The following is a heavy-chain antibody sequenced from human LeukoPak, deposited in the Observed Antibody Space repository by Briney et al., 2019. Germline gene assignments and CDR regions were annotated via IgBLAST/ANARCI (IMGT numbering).Heavy chain of an antibody. CDR3: ARGRYCSGGSCYSGADYYYYYGMDV. Sequence: GSSVKVSCKASVGTFSSYAISWVRQAPGQGLEWMGGIIPIFGTANYAQKFQGRVTITADESTSTAYMELSSLRYEDTAVYYCARGRYCSGGSCYSGADYYYYYGMDVWGKGTTVTVSS. D-gene: IGHD2-15*01. CDR1: VGTFSSYA. V-gene: IGHV1-69*13. CDR2: IIPIFGTA. J-gene: IGHJ6*04.